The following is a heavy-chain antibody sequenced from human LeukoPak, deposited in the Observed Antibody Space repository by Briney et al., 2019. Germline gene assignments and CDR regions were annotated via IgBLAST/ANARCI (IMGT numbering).Heavy chain of an antibody. Sequence: KPSETLSLTCAVSGGSISNSNWWSWVRQPPGKGLEWIGEVSHSGSTNYNPSLKSRVTVSVDKSKNQFSLKLNSVTAADTAVYYCARDLYGSGTRFDYWGQGTLVTVSS. D-gene: IGHD3-10*01. CDR3: ARDLYGSGTRFDY. V-gene: IGHV4-4*02. CDR2: VSHSGST. CDR1: GGSISNSNW. J-gene: IGHJ4*02.